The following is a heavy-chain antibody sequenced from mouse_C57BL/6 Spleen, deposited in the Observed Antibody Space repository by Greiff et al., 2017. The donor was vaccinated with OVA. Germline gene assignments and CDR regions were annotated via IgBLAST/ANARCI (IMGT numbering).Heavy chain of an antibody. CDR2: IWSGGST. V-gene: IGHV2-2*01. J-gene: IGHJ4*01. D-gene: IGHD1-1*01. CDR1: GFSLTSYG. CDR3: ARSPEYYGSSYDAMDY. Sequence: QVQLQQSGPGLVQPSQSLSITCTVSGFSLTSYGVHWVRQSPGKGLEWLGVIWSGGSTDYNAAFISSLSISKDNSKSQVFFKMNSLQADDTAIYYCARSPEYYGSSYDAMDYWGQGTSVTVSS.